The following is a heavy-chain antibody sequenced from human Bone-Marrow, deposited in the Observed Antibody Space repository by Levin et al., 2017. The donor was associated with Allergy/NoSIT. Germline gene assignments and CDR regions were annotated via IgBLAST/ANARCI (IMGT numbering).Heavy chain of an antibody. CDR2: VFHTGTT. CDR3: VRDGGYQLLPLLSYFDY. CDR1: GYSIRSAYY. D-gene: IGHD1-26*01. J-gene: IGHJ4*02. Sequence: PSETLSLTCSVSGYSIRSAYYWGWIRQTPGKGLEWIGSVFHTGTTSYNPSLQSRVTMSRDTSKNHFSLQLRSVTAADTSIYYCVRDGGYQLLPLLSYFDYWGQGVLVTVSS. V-gene: IGHV4-38-2*02.